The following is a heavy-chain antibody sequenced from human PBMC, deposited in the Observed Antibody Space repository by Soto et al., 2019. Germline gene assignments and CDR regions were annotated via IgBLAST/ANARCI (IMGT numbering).Heavy chain of an antibody. Sequence: GGSLRLSCAASRFTFSHYSMHWVRRAPGKGLVWVSRIESDGSSTNYADSVRGRFTISRDNAKNTVYLQMKSLRAEDTAVYYCTREEYGDYADSEYFQHWGQGTLVTVSS. D-gene: IGHD4-17*01. J-gene: IGHJ1*01. CDR1: RFTFSHYS. CDR3: TREEYGDYADSEYFQH. CDR2: IESDGSST. V-gene: IGHV3-74*01.